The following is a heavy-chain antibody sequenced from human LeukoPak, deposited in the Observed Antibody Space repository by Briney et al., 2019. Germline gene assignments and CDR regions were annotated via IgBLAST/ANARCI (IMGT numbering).Heavy chain of an antibody. CDR3: AGLRYSSGWYYY. CDR2: INHSGST. CDR1: GGSFSGYY. D-gene: IGHD6-19*01. V-gene: IGHV4-34*01. Sequence: SETLSLTCAVYGGSFSGYYWSWIRQPPGKGLEWIGEINHSGSTNYNPSLKSRVTISVDTSKNQFSLKLSSVTAADTAVYYCAGLRYSSGWYYYWGQGTLVTVS. J-gene: IGHJ4*02.